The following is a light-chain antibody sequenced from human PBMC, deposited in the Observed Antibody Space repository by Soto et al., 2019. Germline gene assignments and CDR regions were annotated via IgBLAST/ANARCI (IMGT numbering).Light chain of an antibody. V-gene: IGKV3-15*01. J-gene: IGKJ1*01. CDR3: QQYHSWPA. CDR1: QSVFSS. CDR2: GSA. Sequence: ERVMTQSPATLSVSPGQRATLSCRASQSVFSSLAWYQQRPGQAPRLLIYGSATRATGIPARFSGSGSGTEFTLTISSLQSEDSAVYYCQQYHSWPAFGQGTKVEIK.